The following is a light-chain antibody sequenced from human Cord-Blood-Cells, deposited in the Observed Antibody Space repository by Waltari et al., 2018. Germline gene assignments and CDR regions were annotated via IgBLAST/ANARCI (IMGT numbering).Light chain of an antibody. Sequence: SISCRSSQSLLHSNGYNYLDWYLQKPGQSPQLLIYLGSNRASGVPDRFSGSGSGTDFTLKISRVEAEDVGVYYCMQALQTPITFGQGTRLEIK. J-gene: IGKJ5*01. CDR2: LGS. V-gene: IGKV2-28*01. CDR1: QSLLHSNGYNY. CDR3: MQALQTPIT.